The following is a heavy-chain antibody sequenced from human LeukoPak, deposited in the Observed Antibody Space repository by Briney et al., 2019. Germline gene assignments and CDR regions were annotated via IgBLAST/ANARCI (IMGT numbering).Heavy chain of an antibody. CDR1: GFTFSSYS. Sequence: GESLRLSCAASGFTFSSYSMNWARQAPGKGLEWVSSISSSSSYIYYADSVKGRFTISRDNAKNSLYLQMNSLRAEDTAVYYCARAAGRLPEYFQHWGQGTLVTVSS. J-gene: IGHJ1*01. V-gene: IGHV3-21*01. CDR3: ARAAGRLPEYFQH. D-gene: IGHD6-13*01. CDR2: ISSSSSYI.